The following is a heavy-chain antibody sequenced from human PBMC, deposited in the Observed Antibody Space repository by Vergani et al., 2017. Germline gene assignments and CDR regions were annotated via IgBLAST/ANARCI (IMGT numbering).Heavy chain of an antibody. CDR3: ARDNWGTPSY. CDR2: IKSKTDGGTT. D-gene: IGHD3-16*01. CDR1: GFTFSNAW. J-gene: IGHJ4*02. Sequence: EVQLVESGGGLVKPGGSLRLSCAASGFTFSNAWMSWVRQAPGKGLEWVGRIKSKTDGGTTDYAAPVKGRFTISRDNAKNTLYLQMNSLRVEDTAVYYCARDNWGTPSYWGQGTLVTVSS. V-gene: IGHV3-15*05.